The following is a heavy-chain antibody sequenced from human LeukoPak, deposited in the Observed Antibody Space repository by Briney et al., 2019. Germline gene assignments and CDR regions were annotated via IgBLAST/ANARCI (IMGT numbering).Heavy chain of an antibody. CDR3: AKERATTTSFDY. D-gene: IGHD4-11*01. Sequence: GGSLRLSCAASGFTFSSFPMSWVRQAPGTGLEWVSIIGGNGGGTYYADSVKGRFTISRDNSKNTLYLQMNSLRAEDTAVYFCAKERATTTSFDYWGQGTLVTVSS. CDR2: IGGNGGGT. CDR1: GFTFSSFP. V-gene: IGHV3-23*01. J-gene: IGHJ4*02.